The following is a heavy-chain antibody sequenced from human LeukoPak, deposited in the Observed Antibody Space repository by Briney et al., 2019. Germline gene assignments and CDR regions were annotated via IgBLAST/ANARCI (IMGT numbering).Heavy chain of an antibody. Sequence: GGSLRLSCAASGFTFSSYGMHWVRQAPGKGLEWVAVIWYDGSNKYYADSVKGRFTISRDNSKNTLYLQMNSLRAEDTAVYYCARDDSSELFDYWGQETLVTVSS. D-gene: IGHD3-22*01. CDR1: GFTFSSYG. V-gene: IGHV3-33*01. CDR2: IWYDGSNK. J-gene: IGHJ4*02. CDR3: ARDDSSELFDY.